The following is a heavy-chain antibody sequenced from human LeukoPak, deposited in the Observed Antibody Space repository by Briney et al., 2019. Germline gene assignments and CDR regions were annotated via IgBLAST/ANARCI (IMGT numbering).Heavy chain of an antibody. J-gene: IGHJ3*02. CDR1: GYTFTGYY. CDR2: INPNSGGT. CDR3: ARDGRDGYNSDAFDI. V-gene: IGHV1-2*06. Sequence: GASVKVSCKASGYTFTGYYMHWVRQAPGQGLEWMGRINPNSGGTNYAQKFQGRVTMTRDTSISTAYMELSRLRSDDTAVYYCARDGRDGYNSDAFDIWGQGTMVTVSS. D-gene: IGHD5-24*01.